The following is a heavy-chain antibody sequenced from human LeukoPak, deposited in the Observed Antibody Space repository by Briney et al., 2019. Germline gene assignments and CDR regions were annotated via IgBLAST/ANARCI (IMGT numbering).Heavy chain of an antibody. CDR3: AKKGLPDY. J-gene: IGHJ4*02. Sequence: PGGSLRLSCAASGFIFSSYWMSWVRQAPGKGLEWVANIKQDGSEIYYVDFVKGRFTISRDNAKNSLYLQMNSLRAEDTAVYYCAKKGLPDYWGQGTLVTVSS. CDR2: IKQDGSEI. CDR1: GFIFSSYW. V-gene: IGHV3-7*01.